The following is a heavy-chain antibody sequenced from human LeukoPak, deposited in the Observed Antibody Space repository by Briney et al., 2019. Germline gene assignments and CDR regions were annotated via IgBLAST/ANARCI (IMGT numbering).Heavy chain of an antibody. CDR2: ISGSGGST. D-gene: IGHD3-16*02. J-gene: IGHJ4*02. Sequence: PGGSLRLSCAASGFTFSSYAMSWVRQAPGKGLEWVSAISGSGGSTYYADSVKGRFTISRDNSKNTLYLQMNSLRAEDTAVYYCAKGIRLGELSLYDYFDYWGQGTLVTVSS. CDR3: AKGIRLGELSLYDYFDY. V-gene: IGHV3-23*01. CDR1: GFTFSSYA.